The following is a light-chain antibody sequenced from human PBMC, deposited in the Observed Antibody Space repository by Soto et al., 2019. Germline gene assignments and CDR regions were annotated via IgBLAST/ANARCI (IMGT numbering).Light chain of an antibody. CDR1: QYISSW. CDR2: DAY. V-gene: IGKV1-5*01. J-gene: IGKJ1*01. Sequence: IHMTHSPSTLSASVVYRVTITCRASQYISSWLAWYQKKPGKDPRLLIYDAYSLESGVPSRFSGSGSGTEFTLTISSLQTDDLATYHCQQYYSYWTFGQGTKVDIK. CDR3: QQYYSYWT.